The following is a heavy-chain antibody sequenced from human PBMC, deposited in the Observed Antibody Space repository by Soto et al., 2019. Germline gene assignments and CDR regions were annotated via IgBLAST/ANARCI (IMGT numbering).Heavy chain of an antibody. D-gene: IGHD3-16*01. Sequence: QVQLQESGPGLEKPSETLSLTCSISGGSISDYQWNWIRQPPGKGLEWIGYIYYSGRTNYNPSLKSRLTISLDTSTRQFSLRLRSVTAADTAVYYCARMRGLGEISPYLDYWGQGALVTVS. CDR3: ARMRGLGEISPYLDY. J-gene: IGHJ4*02. V-gene: IGHV4-59*01. CDR1: GGSISDYQ. CDR2: IYYSGRT.